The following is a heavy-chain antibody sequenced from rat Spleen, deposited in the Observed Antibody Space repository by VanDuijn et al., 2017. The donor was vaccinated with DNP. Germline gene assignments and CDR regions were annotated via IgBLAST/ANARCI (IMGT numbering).Heavy chain of an antibody. CDR3: ARSRGGRPDYFDY. CDR1: GYSITSSYR. CDR2: INSAGST. V-gene: IGHV3-3*01. Sequence: EVQLQESGPGLVKPSQSLSLTCSVTGYSITSSYRWNWIRKFPGDKLEWMGYINSAGSTNYNPSLKSRISITRDTSKNQFFLQVNSVTTEDTATYYCARSRGGRPDYFDYWGQGVMVTVSS. D-gene: IGHD4-3*01. J-gene: IGHJ2*01.